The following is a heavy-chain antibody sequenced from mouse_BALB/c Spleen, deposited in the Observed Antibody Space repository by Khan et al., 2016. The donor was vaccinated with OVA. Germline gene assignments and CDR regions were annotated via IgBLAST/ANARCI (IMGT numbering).Heavy chain of an antibody. J-gene: IGHJ3*01. CDR1: GYTFTSYT. CDR3: VRDGAYHSNDDGFAY. D-gene: IGHD2-5*01. CDR2: IYPSNGYT. Sequence: QIQLVQSGPELARPGPSVKMSCKASGYTFTSYTIHWIKKRPGQGLEWIGYIYPSNGYTNYNQKFKDQATLTTDKSSTTAYRKLSSLTYDDSAVYNGVRDGAYHSNDDGFAYWGQGTLVTVSA. V-gene: IGHV1-4*01.